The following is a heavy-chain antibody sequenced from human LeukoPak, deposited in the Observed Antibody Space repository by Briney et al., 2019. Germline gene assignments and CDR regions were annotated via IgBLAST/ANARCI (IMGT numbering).Heavy chain of an antibody. J-gene: IGHJ4*02. CDR2: IYSGGYT. V-gene: IGHV3-53*01. CDR1: GFTVSSTY. Sequence: GGSLRLSCAASGFTVSSTYMSWVRQAPGKGLECVSVIYSGGYTYYADSVKGRFTISRDNSKNTLYLQMNSLRAEDTALYYCARIGNPATGDYWGQGTLVTVSS. D-gene: IGHD7-27*01. CDR3: ARIGNPATGDY.